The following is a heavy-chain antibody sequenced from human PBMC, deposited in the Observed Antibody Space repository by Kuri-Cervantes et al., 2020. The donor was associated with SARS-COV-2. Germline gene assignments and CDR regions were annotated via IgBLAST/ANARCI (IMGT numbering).Heavy chain of an antibody. CDR1: GFTFSSYV. V-gene: IGHV3-64*04. CDR2: ISPSGDST. CDR3: ARERMTPLSKYPYYFDY. D-gene: IGHD2-2*02. J-gene: IGHJ4*02. Sequence: GESLKISCSASGFTFSSYVLHWVRQAPGKGLQYVSAISPSGDSTYYTDSVMGRFTISRDNAKNSLYLQMNSLRAEDTAVYHCARERMTPLSKYPYYFDYWGQGTLVTVSS.